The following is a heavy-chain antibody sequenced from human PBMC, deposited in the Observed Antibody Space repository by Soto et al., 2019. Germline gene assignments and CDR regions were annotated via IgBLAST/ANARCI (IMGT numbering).Heavy chain of an antibody. J-gene: IGHJ4*02. D-gene: IGHD2-15*01. CDR2: ISGTDDST. V-gene: IGHV3-23*01. Sequence: EVHLLESGGGLVQPGGSLRLSCAVSGFTFSNYAVSWVRQAPGKGLEWVSVISGTDDSTYYADSVRGRFTISRDNSKNTVYLQMNSLRAEDTALYFCARGYCAGGRCYQRYFDYWGQGTLVTVSS. CDR1: GFTFSNYA. CDR3: ARGYCAGGRCYQRYFDY.